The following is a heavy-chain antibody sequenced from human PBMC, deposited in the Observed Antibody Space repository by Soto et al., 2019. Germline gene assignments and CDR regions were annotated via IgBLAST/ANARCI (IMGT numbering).Heavy chain of an antibody. CDR3: ASSPPAARIAFDI. Sequence: VGSLRLSCAASGFTFSSYEMNWVRQAPGKGLEWVSYISSSGSTIYYADSVKGRFTISRDNAKNSLYLQMNSLRAEDTAVYYCASSPPAARIAFDIWGQGTMVTVSS. CDR2: ISSSGSTI. CDR1: GFTFSSYE. J-gene: IGHJ3*02. D-gene: IGHD6-6*01. V-gene: IGHV3-48*03.